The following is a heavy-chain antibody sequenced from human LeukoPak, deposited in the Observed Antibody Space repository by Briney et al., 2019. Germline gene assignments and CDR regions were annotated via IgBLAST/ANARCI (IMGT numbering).Heavy chain of an antibody. J-gene: IGHJ4*02. V-gene: IGHV3-30*02. Sequence: GGSLRLSCAASGFTFSSYGMHWVRQAPGKGLEWVAFIRYDGSNKYYADSVKGRFTISRDNSKNTLYLQMNSLRAEDTAVYYCAKDIPLQESITGPVDYWGQGTLVTVSS. D-gene: IGHD1-20*01. CDR3: AKDIPLQESITGPVDY. CDR1: GFTFSSYG. CDR2: IRYDGSNK.